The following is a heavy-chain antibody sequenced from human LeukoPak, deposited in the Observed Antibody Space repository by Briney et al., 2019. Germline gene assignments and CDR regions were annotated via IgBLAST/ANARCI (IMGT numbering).Heavy chain of an antibody. CDR3: TRLLPTSNHIFES. CDR2: IYAGGSA. J-gene: IGHJ4*02. Sequence: GGSLRLSCAASGFTVSYDYMSWVRQAPGKGLEWVSVIYAGGSAYYADSVRGRFTIPRDNSENTLYLQMNSLRAEDTAVYYCTRLLPTSNHIFESWGQGTLVTVSS. D-gene: IGHD2-8*01. V-gene: IGHV3-53*01. CDR1: GFTVSYDY.